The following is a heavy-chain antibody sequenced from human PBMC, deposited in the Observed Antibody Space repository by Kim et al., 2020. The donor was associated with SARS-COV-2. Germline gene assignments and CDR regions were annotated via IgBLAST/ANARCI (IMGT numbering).Heavy chain of an antibody. CDR3: AKDHSSSWYPLRYYYYYYGMDV. V-gene: IGHV3-30*18. D-gene: IGHD6-13*01. Sequence: GGSLRLSCAASGFTFSSYGMHWVRQAPGKGLEWVAVISYDGSNKYYADSVKGRFTISRDNSKNTLYLQMNSLRAEDTAVYYCAKDHSSSWYPLRYYYYYYGMDVWGQGTTVTVSS. J-gene: IGHJ6*02. CDR1: GFTFSSYG. CDR2: ISYDGSNK.